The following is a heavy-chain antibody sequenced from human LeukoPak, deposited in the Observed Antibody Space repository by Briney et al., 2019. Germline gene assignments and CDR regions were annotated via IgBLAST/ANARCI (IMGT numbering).Heavy chain of an antibody. CDR3: ARETYYYDSSGYGSAFDI. CDR2: IYSSGST. Sequence: PGGSLRLSCAASGFTVSSNYMSWVRQAPGKGLEWVSVIYSSGSTYYADSVKGRFTISRDNSKNTLYLQMNSLRAEDTAVYYCARETYYYDSSGYGSAFDIWGQGTMVTVSS. CDR1: GFTVSSNY. J-gene: IGHJ3*02. D-gene: IGHD3-22*01. V-gene: IGHV3-53*01.